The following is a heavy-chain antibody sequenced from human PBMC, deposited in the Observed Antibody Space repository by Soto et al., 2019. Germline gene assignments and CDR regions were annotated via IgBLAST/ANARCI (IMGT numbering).Heavy chain of an antibody. J-gene: IGHJ4*02. Sequence: SETLSLTCTVSGGSISSGGYYWSWIRQHPGKGLEWIGYIYYSGSTYYNPSLKSRVTISVETSKNQFSLKLSSVTAADTAVYYCARQNYYVNRGFDYWGQGTLVTVSS. CDR3: ARQNYYVNRGFDY. V-gene: IGHV4-31*03. D-gene: IGHD3-10*02. CDR1: GGSISSGGYY. CDR2: IYYSGST.